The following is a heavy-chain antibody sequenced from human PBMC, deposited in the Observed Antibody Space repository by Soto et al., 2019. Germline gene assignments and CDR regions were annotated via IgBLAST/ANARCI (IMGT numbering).Heavy chain of an antibody. CDR3: ARARGSRPDWFDP. Sequence: SETFSLTCTVSGGSVIRGSSYWSWLRPPPGRGLEWIGYIYYSGSTNYNPSLKSRVTISVDTSKNQFSLKLSSVTAADTAVYYCARARGSRPDWFDPWGQGTLVTVSS. V-gene: IGHV4-61*01. CDR1: GGSVIRGSSY. CDR2: IYYSGST. J-gene: IGHJ5*02. D-gene: IGHD3-16*01.